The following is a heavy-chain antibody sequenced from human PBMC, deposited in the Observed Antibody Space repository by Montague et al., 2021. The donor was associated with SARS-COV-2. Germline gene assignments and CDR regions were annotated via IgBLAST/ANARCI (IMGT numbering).Heavy chain of an antibody. D-gene: IGHD2-15*01. J-gene: IGHJ4*02. CDR1: GDSISSFY. CDR2: IYASGGT. Sequence: SETLSLTCTVSGDSISSFYWNWIRQPPGKGLEWIWRIYASGGTNYNPSLNSRVAMSVDTSKNQFSLKLNSVTAADTAVYYCERGVVDATPGVDYWGRGTLVTVSS. V-gene: IGHV4-4*07. CDR3: ERGVVDATPGVDY.